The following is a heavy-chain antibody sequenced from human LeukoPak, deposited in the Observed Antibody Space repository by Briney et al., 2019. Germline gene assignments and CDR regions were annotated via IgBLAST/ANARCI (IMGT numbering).Heavy chain of an antibody. CDR1: GGSISSSSYY. V-gene: IGHV4-39*07. CDR2: IYYSGST. Sequence: SETLSLTCTVSGGSISSSSYYWGWIRQPPGKGLEWIGSIYYSGSTYYNPSLKSRVTISVDTSKNQFSLKLNSVTAADTAVYYCARGGGYCSSTSCYYHLYYFDYWGQGTVVTVSS. D-gene: IGHD2-2*01. J-gene: IGHJ4*02. CDR3: ARGGGYCSSTSCYYHLYYFDY.